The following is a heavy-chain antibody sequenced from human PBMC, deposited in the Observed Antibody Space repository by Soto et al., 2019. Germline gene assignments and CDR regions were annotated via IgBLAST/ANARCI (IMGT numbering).Heavy chain of an antibody. CDR3: AGGELLAHYYYYGMDV. Sequence: GVLRLSCAASGFTFSSYAMSWVRQAPGKGLEWVSAISGSGGSTYYADSVKGRFTISRDNSKNTLYLQMNSLRAEDTAVYYCAGGELLAHYYYYGMDVWGQGTTVTVSS. D-gene: IGHD1-26*01. CDR1: GFTFSSYA. J-gene: IGHJ6*02. V-gene: IGHV3-23*01. CDR2: ISGSGGST.